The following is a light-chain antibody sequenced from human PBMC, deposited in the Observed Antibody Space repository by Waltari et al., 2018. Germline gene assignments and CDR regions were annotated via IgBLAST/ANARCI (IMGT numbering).Light chain of an antibody. J-gene: IGKJ4*01. CDR2: AAS. V-gene: IGKV1-9*01. CDR1: QGISSY. CDR3: QELNTYPQSLT. Sequence: DIQLTQSPSSLSASIGDRVTITCRASQGISSYLALYQQQPGKAPKLLIYAASTLQSGVPSRFSGSGSGTEFTLTISSLQPEDFATYYCQELNTYPQSLTFGGGTKVEI.